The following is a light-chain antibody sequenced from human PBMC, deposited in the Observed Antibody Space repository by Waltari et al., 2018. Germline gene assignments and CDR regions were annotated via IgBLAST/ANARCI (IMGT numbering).Light chain of an antibody. V-gene: IGKV1-39*01. J-gene: IGKJ2*01. CDR3: QQSYNSPPT. CDR2: GAS. Sequence: DIQMTQSPSSLSASVGDRVTITCRASQSISNFLNWYQQKPGKAPDLLIYGASTLRSGVPSRFSGGGSGTDFTLTISSLQPEDFATYYCQQSYNSPPTFGQGTKLEIK. CDR1: QSISNF.